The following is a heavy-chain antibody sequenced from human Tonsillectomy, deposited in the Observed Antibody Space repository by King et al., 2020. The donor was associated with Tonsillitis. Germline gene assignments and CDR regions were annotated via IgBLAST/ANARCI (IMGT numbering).Heavy chain of an antibody. V-gene: IGHV2-5*01. CDR1: WFSLSTSGVG. Sequence: TLKESGPTLVKPTQTLTLTCTFSWFSLSTSGVGVGWIRQPPGKALEWLAVIYWNDDERYRPSLKSRLTISKDTSKNQVVLTMTNMDPVDTATYFCAHRVFRLFDYWGQGTLVTVSS. CDR2: IYWNDDE. CDR3: AHRVFRLFDY. J-gene: IGHJ4*02. D-gene: IGHD3-9*01.